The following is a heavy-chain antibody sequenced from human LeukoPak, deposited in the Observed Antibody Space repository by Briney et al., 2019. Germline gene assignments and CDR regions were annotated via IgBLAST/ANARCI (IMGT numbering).Heavy chain of an antibody. V-gene: IGHV3-48*01. J-gene: IGHJ6*03. CDR3: AKQNTYYDILTGYSSYYMDV. Sequence: GGSLRLSCAASGFTFSSYSMNWARQAPGKGLEWVSYISSSSSTIYYADSVKGRFTISRDNAKNSLYLQMNSLRAEDTAVYYCAKQNTYYDILTGYSSYYMDVWGKGTTVTVSS. CDR1: GFTFSSYS. CDR2: ISSSSSTI. D-gene: IGHD3-9*01.